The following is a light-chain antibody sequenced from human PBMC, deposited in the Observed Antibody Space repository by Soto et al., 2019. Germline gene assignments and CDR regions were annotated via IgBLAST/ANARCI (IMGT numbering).Light chain of an antibody. CDR3: CSNAGSYTWV. J-gene: IGLJ3*02. Sequence: QSALTQPRSVSGSPGQSVTISCSGSSSDVGGYNFVSWYQQHPGKAPKLMIYDDSKRPSGVPGRFSGSKSGNTASLTISGLQAEDEADYYCCSNAGSYTWVFGGGTKVTVL. CDR1: SSDVGGYNF. CDR2: DDS. V-gene: IGLV2-11*01.